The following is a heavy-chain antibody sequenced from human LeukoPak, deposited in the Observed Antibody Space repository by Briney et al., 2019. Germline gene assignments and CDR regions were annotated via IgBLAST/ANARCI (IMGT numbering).Heavy chain of an antibody. CDR2: IYPGDSDT. CDR1: GYSFTSYW. V-gene: IGHV5-51*01. CDR3: ARIGYDSSGYVEPDVAFDI. J-gene: IGHJ3*02. D-gene: IGHD3-22*01. Sequence: GESLKISCKGSGYSFTSYWIGWVRQMPGKGLEWMGIIYPGDSDTRYSPSFQGQVTISADKSISTAYLQWSSLKASDTAMYYCARIGYDSSGYVEPDVAFDIWGQGTMVTVSS.